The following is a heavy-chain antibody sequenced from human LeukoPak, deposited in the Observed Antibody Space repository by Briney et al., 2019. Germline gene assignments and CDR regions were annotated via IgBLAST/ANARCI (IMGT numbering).Heavy chain of an antibody. CDR2: ISSSSSYI. CDR3: ARNPSRTYYYGSGSYYNDWFDP. Sequence: GGSLRLSCAASGFTFSSYSMNWVRQAPGKGLEWVSSISSSSSYIYYADSVKGRFTISRDNAKNSLYLQMNSLRAGDTAVYYCARNPSRTYYYGSGSYYNDWFDPWGQGTLVTVSS. CDR1: GFTFSSYS. J-gene: IGHJ5*02. V-gene: IGHV3-21*01. D-gene: IGHD3-10*01.